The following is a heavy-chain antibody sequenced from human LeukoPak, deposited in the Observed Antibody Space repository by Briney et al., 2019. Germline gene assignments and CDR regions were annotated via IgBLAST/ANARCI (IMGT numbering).Heavy chain of an antibody. Sequence: GGSLRLSCAASGFTFRSYAMHWFRQGPGKGLEWVAVISYDRSNEDYTDSVKGRFIISRDDSKNTMSLQMNSLRVDDTAVYYCARGPDPVLRGRRRSFDLWGQGTMVTVSS. CDR3: ARGPDPVLRGRRRSFDL. CDR1: GFTFRSYA. CDR2: ISYDRSNE. J-gene: IGHJ3*01. D-gene: IGHD3-10*01. V-gene: IGHV3-30-3*01.